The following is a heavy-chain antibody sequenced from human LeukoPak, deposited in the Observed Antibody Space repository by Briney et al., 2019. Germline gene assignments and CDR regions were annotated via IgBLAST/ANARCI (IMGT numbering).Heavy chain of an antibody. D-gene: IGHD3-22*01. CDR2: TYTSGST. Sequence: SETLSLTCTVSGGSISSYYWSWIRQPAGQGLEWIGRTYTSGSTNYNPSLKSRVTISVDTSKNQFSLKLSSVTAADTAVYYCARAPRLDSSGYRLQFDYWGQGTLVTVSS. CDR3: ARAPRLDSSGYRLQFDY. V-gene: IGHV4-4*07. J-gene: IGHJ4*02. CDR1: GGSISSYY.